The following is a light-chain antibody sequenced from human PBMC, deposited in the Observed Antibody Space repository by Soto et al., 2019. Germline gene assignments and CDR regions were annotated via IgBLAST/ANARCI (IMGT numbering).Light chain of an antibody. Sequence: QSALTQPASVSGSPGQSITISCTGTSSDVGGYKHVSGYQHSPGKAPKLILFAVSDRPSGVSHRFSGSKSGNTASLTISGLQAEDEDDYYCCSYTSLSTVVFGGGTKLTVL. CDR2: AVS. CDR1: SSDVGGYKH. CDR3: CSYTSLSTVV. V-gene: IGLV2-14*01. J-gene: IGLJ2*01.